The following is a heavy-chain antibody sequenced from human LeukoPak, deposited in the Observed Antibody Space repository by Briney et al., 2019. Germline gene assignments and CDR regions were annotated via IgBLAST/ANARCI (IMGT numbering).Heavy chain of an antibody. CDR2: ISWNSGSI. J-gene: IGHJ6*02. Sequence: GGSLRLSCAASGFTFDDYAMHWVRQAPGKGLEWVSGISWNSGSIGYADSVKGRFTISRDSAKNTLYLQMNSLRAEDTAVYYCARDLGGMDVWGQGTTVTVSS. V-gene: IGHV3-9*01. CDR1: GFTFDDYA. CDR3: ARDLGGMDV.